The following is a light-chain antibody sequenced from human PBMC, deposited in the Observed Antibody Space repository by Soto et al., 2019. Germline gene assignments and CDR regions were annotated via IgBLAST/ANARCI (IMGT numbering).Light chain of an antibody. Sequence: DIQMTQSPSTLSASLGDRVTITCRASQSISSWLAGYQQKPGKAPKLLIRKASTLESGVPTRFSGSASGTEFTLTISSLQPDDFATYYCQQYNSYRTFGQGTKVEI. V-gene: IGKV1-5*03. CDR1: QSISSW. CDR2: KAS. J-gene: IGKJ1*01. CDR3: QQYNSYRT.